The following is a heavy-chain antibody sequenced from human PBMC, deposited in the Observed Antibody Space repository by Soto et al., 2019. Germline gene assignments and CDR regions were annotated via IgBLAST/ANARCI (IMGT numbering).Heavy chain of an antibody. V-gene: IGHV3-66*01. D-gene: IGHD1-20*01. J-gene: IGHJ6*02. CDR3: ARDPPITSDFGLDV. CDR2: IFTGGST. CDR1: GFAVNTNY. Sequence: GGSLRLSCAASGFAVNTNYMTWVRQAPGKGLEWLSFIFTGGSTYYADSVKGRFTISRDDSKNTVYLQMNSLRADDTAVYYCARDPPITSDFGLDVWGQGTTVTVSS.